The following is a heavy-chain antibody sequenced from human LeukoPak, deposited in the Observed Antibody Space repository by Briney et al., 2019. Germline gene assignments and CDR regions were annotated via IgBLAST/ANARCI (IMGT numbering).Heavy chain of an antibody. CDR2: ISGNGGAT. J-gene: IGHJ3*02. Sequence: GGSLRLSCAASGFTFSSYAMGWVRQAPGKGLEWVSAISGNGGATYYADSVKGRFSISRDNSKNTLYLQMNSLRAEDTAVYYCAKHRGLYAFDIWGQGTMVTVSS. V-gene: IGHV3-23*01. CDR3: AKHRGLYAFDI. CDR1: GFTFSSYA.